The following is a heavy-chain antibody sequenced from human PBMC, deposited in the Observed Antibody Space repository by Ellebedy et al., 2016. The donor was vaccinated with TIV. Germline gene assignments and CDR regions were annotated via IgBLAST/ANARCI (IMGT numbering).Heavy chain of an antibody. CDR2: IKQDGSEK. Sequence: GESLKISCAASGFTFSSYWMSWVRQAPGKGLEWVANIKQDGSEKYYVDSVKGRFTISRDNAKNSLYLQMNSLRAEDTAVYYCAKGVVMVRGLGMDVWGQGTTVTVSS. J-gene: IGHJ6*02. D-gene: IGHD3-10*01. CDR1: GFTFSSYW. V-gene: IGHV3-7*01. CDR3: AKGVVMVRGLGMDV.